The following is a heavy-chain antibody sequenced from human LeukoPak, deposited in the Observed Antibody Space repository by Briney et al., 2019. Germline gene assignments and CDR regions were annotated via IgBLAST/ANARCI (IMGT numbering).Heavy chain of an antibody. V-gene: IGHV4-59*01. Sequence: SETLSLTSTVSGGSISSYYWSWIRQPPGKGLEWIGYIYYSGSTNYNPSLKSRVTISVDTSKNQFSLKLSSVTAADTAVYYCAREGYGYEIDYWGQGTLVTVSS. CDR3: AREGYGYEIDY. CDR1: GGSISSYY. D-gene: IGHD5-18*01. J-gene: IGHJ4*02. CDR2: IYYSGST.